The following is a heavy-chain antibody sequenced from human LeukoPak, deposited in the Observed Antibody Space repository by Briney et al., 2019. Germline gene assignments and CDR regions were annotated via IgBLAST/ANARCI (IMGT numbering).Heavy chain of an antibody. D-gene: IGHD3-10*01. CDR1: GFTFSSYW. CDR2: IKQDGSEK. J-gene: IGHJ4*02. CDR3: ARDRYYGSGSYPYW. Sequence: TGGSLRLSCAASGFTFSSYWMSWVRQAPGKGLEWVANIKQDGSEKYYVDSVKGRFTISRDNAKNSLYLQMNSLRAEDTAVYYCARDRYYGSGSYPYWWGQGTLVTVSS. V-gene: IGHV3-7*01.